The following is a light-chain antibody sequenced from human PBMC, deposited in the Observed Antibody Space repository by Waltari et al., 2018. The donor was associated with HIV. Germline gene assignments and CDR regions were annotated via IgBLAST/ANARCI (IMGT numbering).Light chain of an antibody. V-gene: IGLV1-47*01. J-gene: IGLJ2*01. CDR2: RSY. CDR1: SGSDF. Sequence: QSVLTQPPSASRNPGQRATIPLSRGSGSDFVYWYQVRPGTAPKLLIQRSYQRASGVPDRFSGSKSGTSASLAISGLRSEDEADYYCAVCDDNLNVVFGGGTKLTVL. CDR3: AVCDDNLNVV.